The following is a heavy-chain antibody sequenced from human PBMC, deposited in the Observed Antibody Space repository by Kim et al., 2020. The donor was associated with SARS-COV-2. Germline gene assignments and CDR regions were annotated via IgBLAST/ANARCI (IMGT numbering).Heavy chain of an antibody. CDR1: GFTFSSYG. J-gene: IGHJ5*02. CDR3: ARDVSRDTHLPFDP. V-gene: IGHV3-33*01. Sequence: GGSLRLSCAASGFTFSSYGMHWVRQAPGKGLEWVAVIWYDGSNKYYADSVKGRFTISRDNSKNTLYLQMNSLRGEDTAVYYCARDVSRDTHLPFDPCGQG. CDR2: IWYDGSNK.